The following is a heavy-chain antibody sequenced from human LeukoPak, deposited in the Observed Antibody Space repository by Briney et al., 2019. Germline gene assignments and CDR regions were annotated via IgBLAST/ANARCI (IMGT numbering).Heavy chain of an antibody. CDR3: AKDRNPEIDY. J-gene: IGHJ4*02. Sequence: GGSLRLSCAASGFTFSDYGMHWVRQAPGKGLVWVAFIRYDGSNKNYADSVKGRFTVSRDNSKNTLYLQMNSLRAKDTAVYYCAKDRNPEIDYWGQGTLVTVSS. D-gene: IGHD1-14*01. CDR2: IRYDGSNK. V-gene: IGHV3-30*02. CDR1: GFTFSDYG.